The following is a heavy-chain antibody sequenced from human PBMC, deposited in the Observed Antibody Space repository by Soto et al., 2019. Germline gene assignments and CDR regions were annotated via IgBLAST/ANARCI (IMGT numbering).Heavy chain of an antibody. J-gene: IGHJ3*02. CDR1: GFTFSSYS. CDR2: ISSSSSYI. CDR3: ARAFLQGAFDI. V-gene: IGHV3-21*01. Sequence: GGSLRLSCAASGFTFSSYSMNWVRQAPGKGLEWVSSISSSSSYIYYADSVKGRFTISRDNAKNSLYLQMNSLGAEDTAVYYCARAFLQGAFDIWGQGTMVTVSS.